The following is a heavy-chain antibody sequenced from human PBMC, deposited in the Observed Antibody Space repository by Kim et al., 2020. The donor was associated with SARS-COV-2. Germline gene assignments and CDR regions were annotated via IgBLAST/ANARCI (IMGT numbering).Heavy chain of an antibody. Sequence: GRSLRLSCAASGFTFSSYGMHWVRQAPGKGLEWVAVISYDGSNKYYADSVKGRFTISRDNSKNTLYLQMNSLRAEDTAVYYCAKESPLGYSSFNWFDPWGQGTLVTVSS. CDR3: AKESPLGYSSFNWFDP. V-gene: IGHV3-30*18. D-gene: IGHD6-13*01. CDR2: ISYDGSNK. CDR1: GFTFSSYG. J-gene: IGHJ5*02.